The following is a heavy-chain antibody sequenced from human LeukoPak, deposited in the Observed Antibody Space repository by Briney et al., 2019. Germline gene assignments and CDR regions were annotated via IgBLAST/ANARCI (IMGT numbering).Heavy chain of an antibody. CDR3: AGLVGRYSSGLYYYYFDY. D-gene: IGHD3-22*01. J-gene: IGHJ4*02. CDR1: GDSINSLDL. CDR2: MYLSGTT. V-gene: IGHV4-4*02. Sequence: SQTLSLTCTVSGDSINSLDLWSWVRQPPGKGLEWIGEMYLSGTTHSNPSVKSRVTISIDKSKNQFFLNLSSVTAADTAVYYCAGLVGRYSSGLYYYYFDYWGQGTLVTVSS.